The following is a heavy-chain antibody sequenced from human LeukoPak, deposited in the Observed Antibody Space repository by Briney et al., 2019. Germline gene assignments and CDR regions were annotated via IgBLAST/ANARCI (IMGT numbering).Heavy chain of an antibody. CDR2: IDGSGSS. CDR3: ASQTYYYDSSGYRKPDY. V-gene: IGHV4-38-2*02. D-gene: IGHD3-22*01. CDR1: GYSISSGYY. J-gene: IGHJ4*02. Sequence: SETLSLTCTVSGYSISSGYYWGWIRQPPGKGLEWIGSIDGSGSSYYNPSLKSRVTISVDTSRNQFSLKLSSVTAADTAVYYCASQTYYYDSSGYRKPDYWGQGTLVTVSS.